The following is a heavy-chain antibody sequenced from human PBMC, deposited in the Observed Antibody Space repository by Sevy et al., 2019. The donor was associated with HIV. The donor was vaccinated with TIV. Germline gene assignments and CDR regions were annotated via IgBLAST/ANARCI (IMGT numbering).Heavy chain of an antibody. Sequence: GGSLRLSCAASGFTFSSYWMSWVRQAPGKGLEWVANIKQDGSEKYYVDSVKGRFTISRDNAKNSLYVQMNSLRAEDTAVYYCARDSFHYYDSSGYYLSYYYYYMDVWAKGPRSPSP. CDR3: ARDSFHYYDSSGYYLSYYYYYMDV. CDR2: IKQDGSEK. V-gene: IGHV3-7*03. J-gene: IGHJ6*03. CDR1: GFTFSSYW. D-gene: IGHD3-22*01.